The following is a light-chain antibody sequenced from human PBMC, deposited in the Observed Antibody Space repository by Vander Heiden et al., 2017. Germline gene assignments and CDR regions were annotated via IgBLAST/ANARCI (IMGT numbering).Light chain of an antibody. CDR1: SSNIGITP. V-gene: IGLV1-44*01. CDR2: SDT. Sequence: QSVLTQPPSASGTPGQRVTTSCSGSSSNIGITPVCWYQQLPGTAPKLLVDSDTQRPSGVPDRFSGSRSGASASLAISGLQSEDEADYYCAAWDDSPTEYVVFGGGTKLTVL. J-gene: IGLJ2*01. CDR3: AAWDDSPTEYVV.